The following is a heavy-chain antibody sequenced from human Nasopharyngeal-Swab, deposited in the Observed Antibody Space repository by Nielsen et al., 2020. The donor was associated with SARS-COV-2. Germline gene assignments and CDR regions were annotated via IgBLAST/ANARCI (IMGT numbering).Heavy chain of an antibody. V-gene: IGHV1-69*10. CDR3: ARGGWLRRSYYYSYYYMDV. CDR1: GGTFSSYA. Sequence: SVKVSCKASGGTFSSYAISWVRQAPGQRLEWMGGIIPIIDVAKYGQKFQGRVAITADKSTSTAYMELRSLRSDDTGVYYCARGGWLRRSYYYSYYYMDVWGKGTTVTV. CDR2: IIPIIDVA. D-gene: IGHD5-12*01. J-gene: IGHJ6*03.